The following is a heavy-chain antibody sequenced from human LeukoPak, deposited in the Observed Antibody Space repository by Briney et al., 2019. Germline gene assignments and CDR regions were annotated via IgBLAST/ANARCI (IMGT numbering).Heavy chain of an antibody. CDR3: ARQYYYDTSGYDAFDI. J-gene: IGHJ3*02. D-gene: IGHD3-22*01. CDR1: GFTFSSYE. CDR2: ISSSGSSI. Sequence: PGGSLRLSCAASGFTFSSYELNWVRQTPGKGLEWVSYISSSGSSIYYADSVKGRFTISRDNAKYSLCLQMNSLRAEDTAVYYCARQYYYDTSGYDAFDIWGQGTMVTVSS. V-gene: IGHV3-48*03.